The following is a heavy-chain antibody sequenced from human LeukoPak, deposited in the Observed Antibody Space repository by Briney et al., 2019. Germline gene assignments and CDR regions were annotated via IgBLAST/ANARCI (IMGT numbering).Heavy chain of an antibody. CDR2: IYYSGST. Sequence: PSQTLSLTCTVSGGSISSGDYYWSWIRQPPGKGLEWIGYIYYSGSTYYNPSLKSRVTISVDTSKNQFSLKLSSVTAADTAVYYCAREPRDGYTSFDYWGQGTLVTVSS. CDR1: GGSISSGDYY. J-gene: IGHJ4*02. D-gene: IGHD5-24*01. V-gene: IGHV4-30-4*01. CDR3: AREPRDGYTSFDY.